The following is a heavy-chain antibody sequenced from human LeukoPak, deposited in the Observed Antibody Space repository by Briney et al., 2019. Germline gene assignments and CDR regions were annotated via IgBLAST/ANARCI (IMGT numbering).Heavy chain of an antibody. CDR3: AKLSSTSWTFDY. CDR2: ISYDGSNK. CDR1: GFTFSSYG. V-gene: IGHV3-30*18. D-gene: IGHD2-2*01. Sequence: PGRSLRLSRAASGFTFSSYGMHWVRQAPGKGLEWVAVISYDGSNKYYADSVKGRFTISRDNSKNTLYLQMNSLRAEDTAVYYCAKLSSTSWTFDYWGQGTLVTVSS. J-gene: IGHJ4*02.